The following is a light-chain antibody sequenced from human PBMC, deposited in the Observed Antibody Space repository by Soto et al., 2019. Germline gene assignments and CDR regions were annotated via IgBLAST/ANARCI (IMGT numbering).Light chain of an antibody. CDR3: QQYTSYSWT. CDR1: ETINNW. V-gene: IGKV1-5*01. J-gene: IGKJ1*01. CDR2: DAY. Sequence: IPMTQSPSTLSASVGDRVTSTCRASETINNWLAWYQQKPGIAPKLLIYDAYILESGVPSRFSGSGSGTEFTLTISSLQPDDLATYYCQQYTSYSWTFGQGTKVDIK.